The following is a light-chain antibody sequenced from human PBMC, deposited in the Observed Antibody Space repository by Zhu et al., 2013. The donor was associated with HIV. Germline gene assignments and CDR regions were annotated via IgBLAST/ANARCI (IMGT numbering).Light chain of an antibody. CDR1: QSVSSSY. CDR3: LQYNRWPYT. Sequence: IVLTQSPGTLSLSPGERATLSCRASQSVSSSYLGWYQQKPGQAPRLLIYGASNRATGIPDRFSGSGSGTDFTLTISRLEPEDFALYHCLQYNRWPYTFGQGTKLEMK. CDR2: GAS. V-gene: IGKV3-20*01. J-gene: IGKJ2*01.